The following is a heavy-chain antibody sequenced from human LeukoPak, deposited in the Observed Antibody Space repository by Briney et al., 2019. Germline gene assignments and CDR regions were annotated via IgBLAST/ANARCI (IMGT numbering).Heavy chain of an antibody. V-gene: IGHV3-7*01. CDR3: ARDGVEVGVTEPGDY. CDR2: IKQDGSEK. D-gene: IGHD1-26*01. J-gene: IGHJ4*02. Sequence: GGSLRLSCAASGFTFSSYWMSWVRQAPGKGLEWVANIKQDGSEKYYVDSVKGRFTISRDNAKNSLYLQMNSLRAEDTAVYYCARDGVEVGVTEPGDYWGQGTLVTVSS. CDR1: GFTFSSYW.